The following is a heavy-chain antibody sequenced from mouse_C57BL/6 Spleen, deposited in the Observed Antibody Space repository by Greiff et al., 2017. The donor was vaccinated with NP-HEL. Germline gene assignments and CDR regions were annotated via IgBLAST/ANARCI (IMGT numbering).Heavy chain of an antibody. CDR3: ARDTRVIATDWYFDV. CDR1: GFTFSDYG. D-gene: IGHD1-1*01. J-gene: IGHJ1*03. V-gene: IGHV5-17*01. Sequence: EVQLVESGGGLVKPGGSLKLSCAASGFTFSDYGMHWVRQAPEKGLEWVAYISSGSSTIYYADTVKGRFTISRDNAKNTLFLQMTSLRSEDTAMYYCARDTRVIATDWYFDVWGTGTTVTVSS. CDR2: ISSGSSTI.